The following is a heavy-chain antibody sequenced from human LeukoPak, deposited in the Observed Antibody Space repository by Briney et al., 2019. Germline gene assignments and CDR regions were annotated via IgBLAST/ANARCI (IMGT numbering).Heavy chain of an antibody. V-gene: IGHV6-1*01. J-gene: IGHJ4*02. CDR2: PYYRSKWYN. CDR1: GDSVSGYSAA. Sequence: SQTLSLTCAISGDSVSGYSAAWNWLTQSPGRGLVGLGRPYYRSKWYNDYAVSVKSRITTNPDTSKNQFSLQLNSVTPEDTAVCYCAREGQQLVRGGFDYWGQGTLVTVSS. D-gene: IGHD6-13*01. CDR3: AREGQQLVRGGFDY.